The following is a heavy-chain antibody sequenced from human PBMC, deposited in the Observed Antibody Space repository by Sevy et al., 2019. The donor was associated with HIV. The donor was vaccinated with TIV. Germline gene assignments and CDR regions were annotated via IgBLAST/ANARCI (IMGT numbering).Heavy chain of an antibody. CDR3: ATSRSGYFDSSGYYIY. J-gene: IGHJ4*02. CDR2: IYPGDSDT. D-gene: IGHD3-22*01. V-gene: IGHV5-51*01. CDR1: GYTFSNYW. Sequence: GESLKISCKGAGYTFSNYWIAWVRQMPGKGLEWMGIIYPGDSDTRYSPSFQGQVTISADKSISTAYLQWNSLRASDTAMYYCATSRSGYFDSSGYYIYWGQGTLVTVSS.